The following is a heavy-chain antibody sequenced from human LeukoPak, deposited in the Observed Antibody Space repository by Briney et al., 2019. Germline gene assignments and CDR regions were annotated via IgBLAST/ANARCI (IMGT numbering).Heavy chain of an antibody. CDR3: AKLDYYDTSVYYYDYFDY. V-gene: IGHV3-30*18. CDR2: ISYDGTDK. D-gene: IGHD3-22*01. J-gene: IGHJ4*02. Sequence: GGSLRLSCAASGCTFSSYGMHWVRQAPGKGLEWVALISYDGTDKYYADSVKGRFTISRDNSKNTLYLQMNSLRAEDTAVYYCAKLDYYDTSVYYYDYFDYWGQGTLVTVSS. CDR1: GCTFSSYG.